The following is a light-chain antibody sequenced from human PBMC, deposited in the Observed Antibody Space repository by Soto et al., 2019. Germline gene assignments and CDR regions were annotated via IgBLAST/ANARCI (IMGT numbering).Light chain of an antibody. CDR1: QSVRNN. Sequence: ELVMTQSPDTLSVSPGERATLLCRASQSVRNNLAWYQQKPGQAPRLLIYGVSTRATGVPARFSGSGSGTDFTLTISSLQPDDFATYYCQQYTSYPWTFGQGTKVDIK. CDR3: QQYTSYPWT. CDR2: GVS. J-gene: IGKJ1*01. V-gene: IGKV3-15*01.